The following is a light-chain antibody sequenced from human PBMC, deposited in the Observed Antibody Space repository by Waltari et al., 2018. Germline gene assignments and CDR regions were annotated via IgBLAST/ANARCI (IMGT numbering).Light chain of an antibody. CDR2: WAS. CDR1: QSVLYSSNNKNY. CDR3: QQYDSTPRT. Sequence: DIVMTQSPDSLAVSLGERATINCKSSQSVLYSSNNKNYLAWYQQKPGQPPKLLISWASTRESGVPYRFSGSGSGTDFTLTISSLQAEDVAVYYCQQYDSTPRTFGQGTKVEIK. V-gene: IGKV4-1*01. J-gene: IGKJ1*01.